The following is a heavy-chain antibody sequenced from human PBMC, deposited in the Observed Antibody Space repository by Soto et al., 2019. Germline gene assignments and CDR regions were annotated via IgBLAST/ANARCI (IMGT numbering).Heavy chain of an antibody. V-gene: IGHV3-53*01. D-gene: IGHD3-16*01. CDR1: GFTVSSKY. Sequence: GGSLRLSCAASGFTVSSKYMSWVRQAPGKGLEWVSLIQNVGPTYYADSVKGRFTISRDNSKNTLYLQMSSLRAEDTAVYYCAKDSLWGSYRHSNDAFDIWGQGTMVTVSS. J-gene: IGHJ3*02. CDR2: IQNVGPT. CDR3: AKDSLWGSYRHSNDAFDI.